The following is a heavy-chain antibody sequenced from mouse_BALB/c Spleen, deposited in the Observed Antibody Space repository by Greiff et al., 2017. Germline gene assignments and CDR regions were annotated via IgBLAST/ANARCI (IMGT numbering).Heavy chain of an antibody. J-gene: IGHJ3*01. V-gene: IGHV5-17*02. CDR2: ISSGSSTI. Sequence: EVQRVESGGGLVQPGGSRKLSCAASGFTFSSFGMHWVRQAPEKGLEWVAYISSGSSTIYYADTVKGRFTISRDNPKNTLFLQMTSLRSEDTAMYYCARQDYYGSRIFAYWGQGTLVTVSA. D-gene: IGHD1-1*01. CDR3: ARQDYYGSRIFAY. CDR1: GFTFSSFG.